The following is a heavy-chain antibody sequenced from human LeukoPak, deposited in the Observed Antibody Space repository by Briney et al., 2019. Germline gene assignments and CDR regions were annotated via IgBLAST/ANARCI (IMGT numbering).Heavy chain of an antibody. D-gene: IGHD1-26*01. Sequence: SETLSLTCTGSGGSINSYYWTWLRQPAGKGLEWIGRIYTGGSTNYNPSPESRVTMSVDTSKNQFSLKLNSVTAADTAGYYCARQEGGIVGPYWGQGTLVTVSP. CDR3: ARQEGGIVGPY. J-gene: IGHJ4*02. CDR2: IYTGGST. CDR1: GGSINSYY. V-gene: IGHV4-4*07.